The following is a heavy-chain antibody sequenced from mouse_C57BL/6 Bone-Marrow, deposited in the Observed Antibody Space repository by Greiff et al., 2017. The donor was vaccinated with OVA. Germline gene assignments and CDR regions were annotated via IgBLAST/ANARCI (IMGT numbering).Heavy chain of an antibody. CDR3: TREYYGRSDYAMDY. CDR2: ISSGGDYI. Sequence: EVMLVESGEGLVKPGGSLKLSCAASGFTFSSYAMSWVRQTPEKRLEWVAYISSGGDYIYYADTVKGRFTISRDNARNTLYLQMSSLKSEDTAMYYCTREYYGRSDYAMDYWGQGTSVTVSS. J-gene: IGHJ4*01. CDR1: GFTFSSYA. D-gene: IGHD1-1*01. V-gene: IGHV5-9-1*02.